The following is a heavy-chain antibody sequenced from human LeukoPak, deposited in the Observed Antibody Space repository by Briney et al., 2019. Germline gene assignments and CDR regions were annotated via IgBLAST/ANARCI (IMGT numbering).Heavy chain of an antibody. V-gene: IGHV3-21*01. CDR3: ARRMSRRDGYNYGVYYYYYYMDV. CDR2: ISSSSSYI. J-gene: IGHJ6*03. CDR1: GFTFSSYS. D-gene: IGHD5-24*01. Sequence: GGSLRLSCAASGFTFSSYSMNWVRQAPGKGLEWVSSISSSSSYIYYADSVKGRFTISRDNAKNSLYLQMNTLRAEDTAVYYCARRMSRRDGYNYGVYYYYYYMDVWGKGTTVTASS.